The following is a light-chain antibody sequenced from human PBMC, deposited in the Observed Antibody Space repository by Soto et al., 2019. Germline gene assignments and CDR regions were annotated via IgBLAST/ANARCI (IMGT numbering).Light chain of an antibody. CDR3: QQYNTYWT. J-gene: IGKJ1*01. Sequence: DIQMTQSPSTLSAXVGDRVTITCRASQSISSWLAWYQPKPGKAPKLLIYDASSLESGVPSRFSGSGSGTEFTLTISSLQPDDFAPYYCQQYNTYWTFGQGTKV. CDR2: DAS. CDR1: QSISSW. V-gene: IGKV1-5*01.